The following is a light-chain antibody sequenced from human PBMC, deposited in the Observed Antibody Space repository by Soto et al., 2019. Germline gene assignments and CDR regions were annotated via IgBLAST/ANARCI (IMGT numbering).Light chain of an antibody. CDR2: STN. J-gene: IGLJ3*02. V-gene: IGLV8-61*01. CDR1: SGSVSTYYY. CDR3: VLYMGSGIWV. Sequence: QAVVTQEPSFSVSPGRTVTLTCGLSSGSVSTYYYPSWYQQTPGQAPRTLIYSTNTRSSGVPDRFSGSILENKAALTITGAQADDESDYYCVLYMGSGIWVFGGGTKLTVL.